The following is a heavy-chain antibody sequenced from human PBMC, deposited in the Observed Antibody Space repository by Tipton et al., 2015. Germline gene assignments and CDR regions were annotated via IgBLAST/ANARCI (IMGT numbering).Heavy chain of an antibody. Sequence: GLVKPSETLSLICSVSGSSVSSGNYYWSWIRQPPGKGLEWIGYVSHSDTSHYNPSLKSRVTISVDTSKNQFSLTLNSVTAADTAVYYCARGHYVSRMDVWGQGTTVTVSS. CDR3: ARGHYVSRMDV. J-gene: IGHJ6*02. D-gene: IGHD3-10*01. V-gene: IGHV4-61*01. CDR1: GSSVSSGNYY. CDR2: VSHSDTS.